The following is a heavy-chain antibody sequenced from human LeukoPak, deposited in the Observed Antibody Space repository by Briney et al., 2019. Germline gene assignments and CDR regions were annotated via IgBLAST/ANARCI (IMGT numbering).Heavy chain of an antibody. CDR2: INPNSGGT. CDR3: ARDTYSSRGEGAFDI. J-gene: IGHJ3*02. Sequence: ASVEVSCKASGYTFTGYYMHWVRQAPGQGLEWMGWINPNSGGTNYAQKFQGRVTMTRDTSISTAYMELSRLRSDDTAVYYCARDTYSSRGEGAFDIWGQGTMVTVSS. D-gene: IGHD6-13*01. CDR1: GYTFTGYY. V-gene: IGHV1-2*02.